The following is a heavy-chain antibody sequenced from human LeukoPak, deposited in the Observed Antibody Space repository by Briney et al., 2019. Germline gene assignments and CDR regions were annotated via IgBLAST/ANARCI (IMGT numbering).Heavy chain of an antibody. CDR1: GFTVSSNY. J-gene: IGHJ4*02. D-gene: IGHD1-26*01. CDR2: IYSGGST. V-gene: IGHV3-53*01. CDR3: ARTTPYYFDY. Sequence: GGSLRLSCAASGFTVSSNYMSWVRQAPGKGLEWVSDIYSGGSTYYADSVQGRFTISRDNSKNTLYLQMNSLRAEDRAVYYCARTTPYYFDYWGQGTLVTVSS.